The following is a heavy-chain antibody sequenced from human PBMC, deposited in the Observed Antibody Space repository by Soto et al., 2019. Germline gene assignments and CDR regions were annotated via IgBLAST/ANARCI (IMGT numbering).Heavy chain of an antibody. J-gene: IGHJ6*02. CDR2: IIPILGIA. V-gene: IGHV1-69*02. D-gene: IGHD3-10*01. Sequence: QVQLVQSGAEVKKPGSSVKVSCKASGGTFSSYTISWVRQAPGQGLEWMGRIIPILGIANYAQKFQGRVTITADKSTSTAYMELSSLRSEDTAVYYCASRDSGSYYKNLGRGYYYYYYGMDVWGQGTTVTVSS. CDR3: ASRDSGSYYKNLGRGYYYYYYGMDV. CDR1: GGTFSSYT.